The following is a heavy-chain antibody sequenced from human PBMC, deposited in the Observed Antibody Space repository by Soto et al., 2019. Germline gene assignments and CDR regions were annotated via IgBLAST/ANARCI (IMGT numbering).Heavy chain of an antibody. CDR2: ISGSGGST. Sequence: PGESLKISCAASGFTFSSYAMSWVRQAPGKGLEWVSAISGSGGSTYYADSVKGRFTISRDNSKNTLYLQMNSLRAEDTAVYYCAVWNYYDSSGYYYGYWGQGTLVTVSS. V-gene: IGHV3-23*01. J-gene: IGHJ4*02. D-gene: IGHD3-22*01. CDR1: GFTFSSYA. CDR3: AVWNYYDSSGYYYGY.